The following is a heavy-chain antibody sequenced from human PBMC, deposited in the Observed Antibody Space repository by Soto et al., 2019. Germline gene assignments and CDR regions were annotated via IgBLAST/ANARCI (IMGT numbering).Heavy chain of an antibody. D-gene: IGHD3-3*01. CDR2: IYWDDDK. Sequence: QITLKESGPTLVKPTQTLTLTCTFSGFSLSTSGVGVGWIRQPPGKALEWLALIYWDDDKRYSPSLKSRLTITKDTSKNQVVLTMTNMDPVDTATYYCAHRRGRFLESKQGKIDYWGQGTLVTVSS. V-gene: IGHV2-5*02. J-gene: IGHJ4*02. CDR3: AHRRGRFLESKQGKIDY. CDR1: GFSLSTSGVG.